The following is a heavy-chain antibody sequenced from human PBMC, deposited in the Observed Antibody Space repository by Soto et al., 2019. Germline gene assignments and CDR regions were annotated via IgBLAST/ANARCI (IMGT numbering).Heavy chain of an antibody. CDR3: ARHHSGYYDS. D-gene: IGHD3-3*01. CDR2: IYYSGTT. Sequence: QLQLQESGPGLVKPSETLSLTCTVSGGSINTNGYYWAWIRQPPGKGLEWIGSIYYSGTTYYKSSLKRRVIITSDISKYLYSLRLTSVTAADTAGYTCARHHSGYYDSWGQGTLVTVSS. J-gene: IGHJ5*02. CDR1: GGSINTNGYY. V-gene: IGHV4-39*01.